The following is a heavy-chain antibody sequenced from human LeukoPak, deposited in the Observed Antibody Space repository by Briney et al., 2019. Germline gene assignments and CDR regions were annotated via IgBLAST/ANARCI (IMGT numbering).Heavy chain of an antibody. CDR2: IYTSGST. CDR3: ARERESSRGYFGFGELGYDY. Sequence: ETLSLTCTVSGGSISSYYWSWIRQPAGKGLEWIGRIYTSGSTNYNPSLKSRVTMSVDTSKNQFSLKLSSVTAADTAVYYCARERESSRGYFGFGELGYDYWGQGTLVTVSS. CDR1: GGSISSYY. J-gene: IGHJ4*02. D-gene: IGHD3-10*01. V-gene: IGHV4-4*07.